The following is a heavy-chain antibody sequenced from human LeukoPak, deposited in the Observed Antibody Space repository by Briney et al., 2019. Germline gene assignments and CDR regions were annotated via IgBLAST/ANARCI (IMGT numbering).Heavy chain of an antibody. CDR1: GGSISSYY. CDR3: AGHHPRNTVDF. D-gene: IGHD2/OR15-2a*01. Sequence: SETLSLTCTVSGGSISSYYWSWIRQPPGKGLEWIAYISDIRSINYNPSLKSRVTISLDTSKNQFSLKLSSVTAADTAVYYCAGHHPRNTVDFWGQGTLVTVSS. V-gene: IGHV4-59*08. CDR2: ISDIRSI. J-gene: IGHJ4*02.